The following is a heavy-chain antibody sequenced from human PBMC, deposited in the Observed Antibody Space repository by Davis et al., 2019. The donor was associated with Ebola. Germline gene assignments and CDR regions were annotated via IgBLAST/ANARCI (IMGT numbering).Heavy chain of an antibody. V-gene: IGHV3-11*01. Sequence: PGGSLRLSCAASGFSFSDYYMTWIRQAPGKGLEWLSYISSSGSSMNYADSVKGRFTISRDNAKNSLYLQMNSLRAEDTAVYYCARDVINVVEASRGIYYGLDVWGKGTTVTVSS. CDR1: GFSFSDYY. CDR3: ARDVINVVEASRGIYYGLDV. J-gene: IGHJ6*04. CDR2: ISSSGSSM. D-gene: IGHD1-26*01.